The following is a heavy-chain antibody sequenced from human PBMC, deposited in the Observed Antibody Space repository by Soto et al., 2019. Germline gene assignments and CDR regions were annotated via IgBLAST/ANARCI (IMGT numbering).Heavy chain of an antibody. Sequence: GGSLRLSCAASGFTFSSYAMSWVRQAPGKGLEWVSAISGSGGSTCYADSVKGRFTISRDNSKNTLYLQMNSLRAEDTAVYYCAKVPMVRGVINGYFDYWGQGTLVTVSS. CDR3: AKVPMVRGVINGYFDY. J-gene: IGHJ4*02. CDR1: GFTFSSYA. CDR2: ISGSGGST. D-gene: IGHD3-10*01. V-gene: IGHV3-23*01.